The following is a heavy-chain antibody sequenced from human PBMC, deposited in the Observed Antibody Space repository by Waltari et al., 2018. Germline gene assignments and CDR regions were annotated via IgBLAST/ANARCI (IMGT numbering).Heavy chain of an antibody. CDR1: GCHFSSYS. Sequence: EVQLVESGGGLVKPGGSLRLSCAASGCHFSSYSLHCVGQAPGTGLEWVAAISSSSSYIYYADSVKGRFTISRDNAKNSLYLQMNSLRAEDTAVYYCARGGDYDFWSGYSRPFYWGQGTLVTVSS. D-gene: IGHD3-3*01. V-gene: IGHV3-21*01. CDR2: ISSSSSYI. CDR3: ARGGDYDFWSGYSRPFY. J-gene: IGHJ4*02.